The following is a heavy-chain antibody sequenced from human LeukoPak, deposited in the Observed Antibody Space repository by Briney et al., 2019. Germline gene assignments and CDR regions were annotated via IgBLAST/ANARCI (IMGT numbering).Heavy chain of an antibody. V-gene: IGHV4-4*07. CDR3: ARLIRRFGVFNWFDP. CDR2: IYTSGTT. CDR1: GFTFDDYG. J-gene: IGHJ5*02. D-gene: IGHD3-10*01. Sequence: GSLRLSCAASGFTFDDYGMSWIRQPAGKGLEWIGRIYTSGTTHYNPSLKSRVTMSVDTSKNQFSLKLSSVIAADTAVYYCARLIRRFGVFNWFDPWGQGTLVTVSS.